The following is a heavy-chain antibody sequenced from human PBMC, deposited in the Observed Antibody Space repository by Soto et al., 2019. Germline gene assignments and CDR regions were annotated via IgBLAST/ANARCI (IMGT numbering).Heavy chain of an antibody. J-gene: IGHJ4*02. V-gene: IGHV3-48*02. Sequence: GGSLRLSCAASGFTFSHYSMNWVRQAPGKGLEWVSYISDSSGTIYYADSVKGRFTISRDNAKNSLSLQMNSLRDEDTAVYYCATLRVGATSTPVSLDSWGQGTLVTVSS. CDR2: ISDSSGTI. CDR3: ATLRVGATSTPVSLDS. D-gene: IGHD1-26*01. CDR1: GFTFSHYS.